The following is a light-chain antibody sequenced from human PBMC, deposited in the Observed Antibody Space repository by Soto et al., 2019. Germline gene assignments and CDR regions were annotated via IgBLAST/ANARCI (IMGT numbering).Light chain of an antibody. CDR2: GAS. CDR3: QQRSIRPYT. Sequence: EIVLTQSPGTLSLSPGERATLSCRASQSVSSRLAWYQQKPGQAPRLLISGASSRATGIPDRFSGSGSGTDFTLTISSLEPEDFAVYYCQQRSIRPYTFGQGTKLEIK. J-gene: IGKJ2*01. V-gene: IGKV3-11*01. CDR1: QSVSSR.